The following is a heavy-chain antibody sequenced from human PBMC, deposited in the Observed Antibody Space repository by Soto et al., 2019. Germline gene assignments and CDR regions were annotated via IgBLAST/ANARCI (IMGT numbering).Heavy chain of an antibody. CDR2: VYNSGST. CDR1: GGSITSYN. Sequence: QVQLQESGPGLVKPSETLSLTCTVSGGSITSYNWNWLRQPPGKALEWIGYVYNSGSTNYNPSLKSRVTISVDTSKNQCSLKVTSGTAADTAVYYCARRAVVAVTGSLDNWLDPWGQGILVTVSS. CDR3: ARRAVVAVTGSLDNWLDP. D-gene: IGHD2-21*01. J-gene: IGHJ5*02. V-gene: IGHV4-59*01.